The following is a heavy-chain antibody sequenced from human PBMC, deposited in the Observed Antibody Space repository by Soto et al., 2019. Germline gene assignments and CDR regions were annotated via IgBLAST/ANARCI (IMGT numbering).Heavy chain of an antibody. CDR3: SSDEAFGTENGFDV. CDR1: GFTFGTYG. CDR2: IVNNGSKK. Sequence: QVQRVEAGGGVVQPGWYLRLSCAASGFTFGTYGFHWVRQAPGKGLEGLAVIVNNGSKKYYADSVGGGFSISRNNTKDTRYLQKNRLRAQNTGVYFCSSDEAFGTENGFDVWGPGTMVTVSS. J-gene: IGHJ3*01. D-gene: IGHD3-3*02. V-gene: IGHV3-33*01.